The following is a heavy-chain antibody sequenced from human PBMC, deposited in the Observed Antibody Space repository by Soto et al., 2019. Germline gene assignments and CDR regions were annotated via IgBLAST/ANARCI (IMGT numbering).Heavy chain of an antibody. CDR3: VRPSPAEYSSPGYDDY. D-gene: IGHD6-6*01. Sequence: QLQLQESGPGLVKPSETLSLTCTVSGGSISSSSYYWGWIRQPPGKGLEWIGSIYYSGSTYYNPSLKSRVTISVDTSKTQFSLKLSSVTAADTAVYYCVRPSPAEYSSPGYDDYWGQGTLVTVSS. V-gene: IGHV4-39*01. CDR2: IYYSGST. CDR1: GGSISSSSYY. J-gene: IGHJ4*02.